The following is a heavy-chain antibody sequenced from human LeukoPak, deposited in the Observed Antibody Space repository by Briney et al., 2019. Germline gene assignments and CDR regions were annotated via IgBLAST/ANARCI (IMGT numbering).Heavy chain of an antibody. V-gene: IGHV3-66*01. CDR2: IYSGGST. CDR3: AKGLYDIAFHGAFDI. J-gene: IGHJ3*02. CDR1: GFTVSSNY. Sequence: PGGSPRLSCAASGFTVSSNYMSWVRQAPGKGLEWVSVIYSGGSTYYADSVKGRFTISRDNSKNTLYLQMNSLRAEDTAVYYCAKGLYDIAFHGAFDIWGQGTMVTVSS. D-gene: IGHD3-22*01.